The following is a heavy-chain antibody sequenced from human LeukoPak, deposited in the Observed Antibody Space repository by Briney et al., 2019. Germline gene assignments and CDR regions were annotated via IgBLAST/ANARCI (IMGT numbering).Heavy chain of an antibody. D-gene: IGHD6-6*01. CDR2: IIPIFGTA. J-gene: IGHJ6*03. CDR1: GGTFSSYA. V-gene: IGHV1-69*01. CDR3: ARDKYSSSPDYYYYYMDV. Sequence: ASVKVSCKASGGTFSSYAISWVRQAPGQGLEWMGGIIPIFGTANYAQKFQGRVTITADESTSTAYMELSSLRSEDTAVYYCARDKYSSSPDYYYYYMDVWGKGTTVTVSS.